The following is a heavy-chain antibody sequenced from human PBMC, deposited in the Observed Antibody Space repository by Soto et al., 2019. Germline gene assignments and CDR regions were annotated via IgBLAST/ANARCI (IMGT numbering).Heavy chain of an antibody. CDR1: GDSISSSNW. J-gene: IGHJ4*02. CDR3: ARLEGLATISYYFDF. CDR2: IYYRGST. D-gene: IGHD3-9*01. V-gene: IGHV4-4*02. Sequence: SETLSLTCAVSGDSISSSNWYSWVSQHPGKGLEWIGGIYYRGSTYYNPSLQTRVTISLDKSRSQFSLKLNSVTAADSAVYFCARLEGLATISYYFDFWGPGALVTVSS.